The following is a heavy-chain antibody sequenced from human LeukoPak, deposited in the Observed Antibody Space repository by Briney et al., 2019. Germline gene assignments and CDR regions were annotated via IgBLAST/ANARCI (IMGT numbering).Heavy chain of an antibody. CDR2: ISSSSGYL. CDR3: TRETTVIKKIDY. Sequence: GGSLRLSCEASGFTFSSYSMNWVRQAPGKGLEWVSSISSSSGYLYYADSVKGRFTISRDNAKNSLYLQMNSLRDEDTAIYYCTRETTVIKKIDYWGQGTLVTVSS. J-gene: IGHJ4*02. D-gene: IGHD4-17*01. CDR1: GFTFSSYS. V-gene: IGHV3-21*01.